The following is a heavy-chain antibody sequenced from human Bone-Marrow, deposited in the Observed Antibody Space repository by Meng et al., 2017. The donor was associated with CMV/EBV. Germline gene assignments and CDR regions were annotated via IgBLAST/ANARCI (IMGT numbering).Heavy chain of an antibody. V-gene: IGHV3-48*03. J-gene: IGHJ4*02. CDR2: ISDTGTTI. Sequence: GESLKISCVASGFTFSSFEMNWVRQAPGKGLEWLSYISDTGTTIYYADSVMGRLTISRDNAKNSVYLQMNSLRAEDTAVYYCARTFDWWGQGVLVTVSS. CDR3: ARTFDW. CDR1: GFTFSSFE.